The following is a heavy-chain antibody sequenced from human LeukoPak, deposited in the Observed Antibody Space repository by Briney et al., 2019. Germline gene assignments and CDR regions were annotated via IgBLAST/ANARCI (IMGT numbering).Heavy chain of an antibody. V-gene: IGHV4-59*01. CDR3: ARGWGYFDY. CDR2: IYHSGST. J-gene: IGHJ4*02. Sequence: SETLSLTCTVSGVSISSYYWSWIRQPPGKGLEWIGYIYHSGSTYYNPSLKSRVTISVDRSKNQFSLRLTSVTAADTAVYYCARGWGYFDYWGQGTLVTVSS. D-gene: IGHD6-19*01. CDR1: GVSISSYY.